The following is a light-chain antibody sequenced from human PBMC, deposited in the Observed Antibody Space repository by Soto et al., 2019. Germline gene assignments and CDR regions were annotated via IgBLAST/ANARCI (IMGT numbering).Light chain of an antibody. J-gene: IGLJ2*01. CDR1: SSNIGANP. CDR2: SDV. Sequence: QSVLTQPPSASATPGQRVTISCSGSSSNIGANPVNWYRQLPGTAPKLLLYSDVQRPSGVPDRVSGSKSGTSASLAISGLQSEDEADYFCAAWDDSLNAVLFGGGTKLTV. CDR3: AAWDDSLNAVL. V-gene: IGLV1-44*01.